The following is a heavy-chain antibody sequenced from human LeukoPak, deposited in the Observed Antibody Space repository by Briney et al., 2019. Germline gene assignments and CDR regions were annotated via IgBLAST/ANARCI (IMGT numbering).Heavy chain of an antibody. CDR1: GFTFSSYS. CDR3: ARGRTDTAMARPNWFDP. D-gene: IGHD5-18*01. CDR2: INSSSSYI. Sequence: GGSLRLSCAASGFTFSSYSMNWVRQAPGKGLEWVSSINSSSSYIYYADSVKGRFTISRDNAKNSLYLQMNSLRAEDTAVYYCARGRTDTAMARPNWFDPWGQGTLVTVSS. J-gene: IGHJ5*02. V-gene: IGHV3-21*01.